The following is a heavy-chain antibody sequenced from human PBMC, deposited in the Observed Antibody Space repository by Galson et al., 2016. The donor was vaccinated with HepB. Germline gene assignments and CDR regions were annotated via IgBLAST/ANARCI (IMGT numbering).Heavy chain of an antibody. V-gene: IGHV3-7*03. D-gene: IGHD1-26*01. CDR1: GFTFNNAW. Sequence: SLRLSCAASGFTFNNAWMNWVRQAPGKGLEWVANIKQDGSEKYYVDSVKGRFTISRDNAKDSLYLQINSLSAEDTAVYYCARDRGGTYSNCFDYWGQGALVTVSS. CDR2: IKQDGSEK. J-gene: IGHJ4*02. CDR3: ARDRGGTYSNCFDY.